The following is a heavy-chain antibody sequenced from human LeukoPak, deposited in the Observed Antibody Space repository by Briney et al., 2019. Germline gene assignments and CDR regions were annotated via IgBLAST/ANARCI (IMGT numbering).Heavy chain of an antibody. CDR3: ARAPNDYGDYYYYGMDV. Sequence: ASVKVSCKASGYTFTSYYMHWVRQAPGQGLEWMGIINPSGGSTSYAQKFQGRVTITADESTSTAYMELSSLRSEDTAVYYCARAPNDYGDYYYYGMDVWGQGTTVTVSS. CDR2: INPSGGST. V-gene: IGHV1-46*01. CDR1: GYTFTSYY. D-gene: IGHD4-17*01. J-gene: IGHJ6*02.